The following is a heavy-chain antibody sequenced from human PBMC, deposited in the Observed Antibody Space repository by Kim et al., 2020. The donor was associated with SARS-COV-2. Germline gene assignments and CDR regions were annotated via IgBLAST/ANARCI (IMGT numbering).Heavy chain of an antibody. V-gene: IGHV3-33*06. CDR3: AKDTILGGSRILTGYWTGYYGMDV. Sequence: GGSLRLSCAASGFTFSSYGMHWVRQAPGKGLEWVAVIWYDGSNKYYADSVKGRFTISRDNSKNTLYLQMNSLRAEDTAVYYCAKDTILGGSRILTGYWTGYYGMDVWGHGTTVTVSS. CDR2: IWYDGSNK. D-gene: IGHD3-9*01. CDR1: GFTFSSYG. J-gene: IGHJ6*02.